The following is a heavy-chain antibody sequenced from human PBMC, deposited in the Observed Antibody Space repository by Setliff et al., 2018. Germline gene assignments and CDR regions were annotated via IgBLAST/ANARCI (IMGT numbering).Heavy chain of an antibody. D-gene: IGHD1-1*01. J-gene: IGHJ6*03. CDR2: ISGSGGST. Sequence: PGGSLRLSCAASGFIFSDYYMSWIRQAPGKGLEWVSAISGSGGSTYYADSVKGRFTISRDDAKNSVYLQINSLRAEDTAVYYCARDHGTVPGVDYMDVWGKGTTVTVSS. V-gene: IGHV3-11*04. CDR1: GFIFSDYY. CDR3: ARDHGTVPGVDYMDV.